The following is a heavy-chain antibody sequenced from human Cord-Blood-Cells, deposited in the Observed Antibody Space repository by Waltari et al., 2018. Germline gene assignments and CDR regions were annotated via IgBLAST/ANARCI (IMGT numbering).Heavy chain of an antibody. CDR2: IYYSGST. V-gene: IGHV4-39*01. J-gene: IGHJ3*02. Sequence: QLQLQESGPGLVKPSETLSLTCTVPGGSISSSSYYWGWIRQPPGKGLEWIGSIYYSGSTYDTPSRKSRVTISVATSKSQFSLKLSSVTAADTAVYYCARPGVVTANSWAFDIWGQGTMVTVSS. D-gene: IGHD2-21*02. CDR1: GGSISSSSYY. CDR3: ARPGVVTANSWAFDI.